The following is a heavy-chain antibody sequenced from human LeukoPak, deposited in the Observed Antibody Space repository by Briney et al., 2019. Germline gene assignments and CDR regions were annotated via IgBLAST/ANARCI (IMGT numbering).Heavy chain of an antibody. CDR1: GITVSSNY. Sequence: GGSLRLSCAASGITVSSNYMSWVCQAPGKGLEWISTIYSGGSTYYADSVKGRFTISRDNSKNTVFLQMNSLRAEDTAVYYCASGKYAPVGATYSFDIWGQGTMVTVSS. J-gene: IGHJ3*02. D-gene: IGHD2-15*01. CDR3: ASGKYAPVGATYSFDI. CDR2: IYSGGST. V-gene: IGHV3-66*01.